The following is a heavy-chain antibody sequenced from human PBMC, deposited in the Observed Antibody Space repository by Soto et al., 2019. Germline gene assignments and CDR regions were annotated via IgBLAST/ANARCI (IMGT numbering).Heavy chain of an antibody. J-gene: IGHJ6*02. Sequence: QVQLVQSGAEVKKPGSSVKVSCKASGGTFSSYAISWVRQAPGQGLEWMGGIIPIFGTANYAQKFQGRVTITADESTSTAYMELSSLRSEDTAVYSCARDPGYYGSGSYYSYGMDVWGQGTTVTVSS. CDR3: ARDPGYYGSGSYYSYGMDV. CDR2: IIPIFGTA. V-gene: IGHV1-69*01. CDR1: GGTFSSYA. D-gene: IGHD3-10*01.